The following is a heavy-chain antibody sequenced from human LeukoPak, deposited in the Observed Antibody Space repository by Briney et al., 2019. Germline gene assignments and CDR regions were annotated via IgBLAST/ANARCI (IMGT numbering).Heavy chain of an antibody. CDR3: ARLRDGYSELDY. J-gene: IGHJ4*02. V-gene: IGHV4-31*03. Sequence: SETLSLTCTVSGGSISSGGYYWSWIRQHPGKGLEWIGYIYYSGSTYYNPSLKSRVTISVDTSKNQFSLKLSSVTAADTAVYYCARLRDGYSELDYWGQGTLVTVSS. CDR2: IYYSGST. CDR1: GGSISSGGYY. D-gene: IGHD5-24*01.